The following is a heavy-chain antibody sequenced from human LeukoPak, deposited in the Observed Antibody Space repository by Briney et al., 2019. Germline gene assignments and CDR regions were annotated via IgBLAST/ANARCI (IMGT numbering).Heavy chain of an antibody. J-gene: IGHJ4*02. CDR2: VTYDGNNK. D-gene: IGHD3-10*01. CDR1: GFTFNNYA. Sequence: PGGSLRLSCAASGFTFNNYATHWVRQAPGKGLEWVAVVTYDGNNKYYADSVKGRFTVSRDNSRNTVNLQMNSLRVEDTAVYYCASPNPIGDLSWLDYWGQGALVTVSS. V-gene: IGHV3-30-3*01. CDR3: ASPNPIGDLSWLDY.